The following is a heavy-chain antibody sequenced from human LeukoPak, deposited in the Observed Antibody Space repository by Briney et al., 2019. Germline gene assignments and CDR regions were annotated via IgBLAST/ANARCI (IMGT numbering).Heavy chain of an antibody. V-gene: IGHV1-24*01. D-gene: IGHD1-26*01. J-gene: IGHJ4*02. Sequence: ASVKVSCKVSGYTLTELSMHWVRQAPGKGLEWMGGFDPEDGETIYAQKFQGRVTMTEDTSTDTAYMELSSLRSEDTAVYHCATVQVPVGARIWGAFDYWGQGTLVTVSS. CDR3: ATVQVPVGARIWGAFDY. CDR2: FDPEDGET. CDR1: GYTLTELS.